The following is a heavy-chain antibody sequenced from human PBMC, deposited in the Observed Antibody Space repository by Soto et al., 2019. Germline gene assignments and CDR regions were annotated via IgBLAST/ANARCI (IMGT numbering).Heavy chain of an antibody. J-gene: IGHJ4*02. V-gene: IGHV4-30-4*01. D-gene: IGHD1-26*01. CDR2: IYNSGST. CDR3: ASLSGRGYFDY. Sequence: SETLSLTCTVSGGSIISGDYYWSWIRQPPGKGLEWIGYIYNSGSTYYNPSLKSRGIISVDTSKNQFSLELSSVTAADTAVYYCASLSGRGYFDYWGQGILVTVSS. CDR1: GGSIISGDYY.